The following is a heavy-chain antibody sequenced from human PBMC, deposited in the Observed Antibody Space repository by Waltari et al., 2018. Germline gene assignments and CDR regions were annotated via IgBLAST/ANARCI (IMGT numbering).Heavy chain of an antibody. D-gene: IGHD3-10*01. CDR3: AKDRLGLGPPGI. J-gene: IGHJ3*02. Sequence: QVQLQESGPGLVKPSETLSLTCNVSGDSIKTYYWIWIRPPPGKRLEWIVYIYYSGSTNYNPSLKSRVTISLDTSKNQFSLKLRSVTAADTAVYYCAKDRLGLGPPGIWGQGTMVTVSS. V-gene: IGHV4-59*01. CDR2: IYYSGST. CDR1: GDSIKTYY.